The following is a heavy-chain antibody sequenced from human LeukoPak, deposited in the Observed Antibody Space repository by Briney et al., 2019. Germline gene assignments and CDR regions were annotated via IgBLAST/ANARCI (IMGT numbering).Heavy chain of an antibody. V-gene: IGHV4-61*05. Sequence: SETLALMCTVSGGSISSSSDYWGWIRQPPGKGLEWIGYIYYSGSTNYNPSLKSRVTISVDTSKNQFSLKLSSVTAADTAVYYCARHCGRSIWSQAPRWCDFEPWGQGTRVTVSS. CDR2: IYYSGST. D-gene: IGHD1-26*01. CDR1: GGSISSSSDY. CDR3: ARHCGRSIWSQAPRWCDFEP. J-gene: IGHJ5*02.